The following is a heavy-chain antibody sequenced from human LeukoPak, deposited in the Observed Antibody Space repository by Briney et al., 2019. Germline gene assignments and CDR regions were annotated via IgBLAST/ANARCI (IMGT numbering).Heavy chain of an antibody. D-gene: IGHD2-2*01. CDR3: TREARVGNWFDP. CDR1: GYTFTDFY. CDR2: INPDNGGT. J-gene: IGHJ5*02. V-gene: IGHV1-2*02. Sequence: ASAKVSCRASGYTFTDFYIHWAPQAPGQGLVWMGWINPDNGGTNYAQKFQGRVTMTRDTSIRTVYMDLSRLRSDDTAVFYCTREARVGNWFDPWGQGTQVTVSS.